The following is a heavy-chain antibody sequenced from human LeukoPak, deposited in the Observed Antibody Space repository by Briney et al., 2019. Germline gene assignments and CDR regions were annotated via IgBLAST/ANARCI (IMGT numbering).Heavy chain of an antibody. CDR2: ISYSGST. V-gene: IGHV4-59*01. Sequence: PSETLSLTCTVSRDSISSYYWSWIRQPPGKGLEWIGYISYSGSTNYNPSLKSRVTISVDTSKNQFSLKLSSVTAADTAVYYCARDYYDSRTRKYFDYWGQGTLVTVSS. J-gene: IGHJ4*02. CDR3: ARDYYDSRTRKYFDY. CDR1: RDSISSYY. D-gene: IGHD3-22*01.